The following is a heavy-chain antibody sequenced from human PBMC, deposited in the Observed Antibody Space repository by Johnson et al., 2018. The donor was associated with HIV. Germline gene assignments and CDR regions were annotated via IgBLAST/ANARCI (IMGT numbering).Heavy chain of an antibody. CDR2: VSYDGSNK. D-gene: IGHD1-1*01. CDR3: AVGERPGPSGAFDI. J-gene: IGHJ3*02. V-gene: IGHV3-30-3*01. Sequence: QVQLVESGGGVVQPGRSLRLSCAASGFTFSSYAMHWVRQAPGKGLEWVAVVSYDGSNKYYAAYVKGRFTISRDNSKNTLSLQMNSLIAEDTAVYYCAVGERPGPSGAFDIWGQGTMVTVSS. CDR1: GFTFSSYA.